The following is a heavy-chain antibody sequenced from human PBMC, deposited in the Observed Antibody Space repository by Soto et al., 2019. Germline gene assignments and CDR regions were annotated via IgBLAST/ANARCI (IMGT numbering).Heavy chain of an antibody. CDR2: ISSSSSFI. J-gene: IGHJ4*02. CDR3: ARDHYGSGSYPIWGFDY. CDR1: GFTFSSYN. V-gene: IGHV3-21*01. Sequence: EVQLVESGGGLVKPGGTLRISCAASGFTFSSYNMNWVRQAPGKGLEWVSSISSSSSFIFYADSVKGRFTISRDNAKISLYLQMNSLRAEDTAVYYCARDHYGSGSYPIWGFDYWGQGALVTVSS. D-gene: IGHD3-10*01.